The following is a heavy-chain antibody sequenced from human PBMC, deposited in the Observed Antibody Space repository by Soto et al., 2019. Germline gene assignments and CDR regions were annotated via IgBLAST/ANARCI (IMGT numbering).Heavy chain of an antibody. Sequence: QVQLQESGPGLVKPSETLSVTCSVSGASVSSGSHYWSWLRQSPGNGLEWIGFIYYSGSTNYNPSPKSRVTISVDTSKNQFSLKLSSVTAADTAVYFCARDPLGYSSSHFFDQWGQGTLVTVSS. CDR3: ARDPLGYSSSHFFDQ. D-gene: IGHD6-6*01. CDR1: GASVSSGSHY. V-gene: IGHV4-61*01. CDR2: IYYSGST. J-gene: IGHJ4*02.